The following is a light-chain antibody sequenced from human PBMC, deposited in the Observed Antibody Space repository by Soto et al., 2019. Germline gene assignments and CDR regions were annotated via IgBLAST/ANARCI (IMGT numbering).Light chain of an antibody. CDR1: QSVSSY. Sequence: EIVLTQSPAPLSLSPGERATLSYKASQSVSSYLAWYQQKPGQAPRLLIDGAFTRATGIPDRFSGSGSGTDFTLTINRLEPKDFAVYYCQQLGTLITCGQAARLEI. CDR2: GAF. V-gene: IGKV3-20*01. J-gene: IGKJ5*01. CDR3: QQLGTLIT.